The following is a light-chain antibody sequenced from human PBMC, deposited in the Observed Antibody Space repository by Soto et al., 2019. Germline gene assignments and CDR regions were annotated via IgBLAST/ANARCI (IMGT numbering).Light chain of an antibody. CDR2: SNT. V-gene: IGLV1-40*01. CDR1: NSNIGAGYA. CDR3: SSYTTTSTVV. J-gene: IGLJ2*01. Sequence: QSVLTQPPSVSGAPGQTVTISCTGNNSNIGAGYAVHWYQQLPRTAPKLLIYSNTHRRSGVPDRFSGSRAATSVSLAITGLQAEDEADYYCSSYTTTSTVVFGGGTKLTVL.